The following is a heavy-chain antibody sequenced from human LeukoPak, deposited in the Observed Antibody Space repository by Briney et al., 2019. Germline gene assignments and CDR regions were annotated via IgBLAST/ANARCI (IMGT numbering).Heavy chain of an antibody. D-gene: IGHD3-22*01. Sequence: SETLSLTCTVSGGSISNKYWSWIRQPPGKGLEWIGYIYYSGSTNYNPSLKSRVTISVDTSKNQFSLKLSSVTAADTAVYYCAKASHDSSGYYLYYFDYWGQGTLVTISS. CDR3: AKASHDSSGYYLYYFDY. V-gene: IGHV4-59*01. CDR2: IYYSGST. CDR1: GGSISNKY. J-gene: IGHJ4*02.